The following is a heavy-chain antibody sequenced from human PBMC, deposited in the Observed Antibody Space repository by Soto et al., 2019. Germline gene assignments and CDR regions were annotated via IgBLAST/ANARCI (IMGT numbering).Heavy chain of an antibody. D-gene: IGHD6-13*01. CDR2: ISAYNGNT. CDR3: ARENRVAAAGTFDY. J-gene: IGHJ4*02. V-gene: IGHV1-18*01. Sequence: ASVKVSCKASGYTFTSYGISWVRQAPGQGLEWMGWISAYNGNTNYAQKLQGRVTMTTDTSTSTAYMELRSLRSDDTAVYYCARENRVAAAGTFDYWGQGTWSPSPQ. CDR1: GYTFTSYG.